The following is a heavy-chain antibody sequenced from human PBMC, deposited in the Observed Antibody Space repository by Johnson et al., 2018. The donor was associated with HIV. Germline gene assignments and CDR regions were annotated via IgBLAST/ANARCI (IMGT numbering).Heavy chain of an antibody. J-gene: IGHJ3*02. CDR3: ARVTTMIVVVFAFDI. V-gene: IGHV3-30-3*01. CDR2: ISYDGSNK. Sequence: QVQLLESGGGVVQPGRSLRLSCAASGFTFSSYAMHWVRQAPGKGLEWVAVISYDGSNKYYADSVKSRFTISRDNSKNTLYLQMNSLRAEDTAVYYCARVTTMIVVVFAFDIWGQGTMVTVSS. D-gene: IGHD3-22*01. CDR1: GFTFSSYA.